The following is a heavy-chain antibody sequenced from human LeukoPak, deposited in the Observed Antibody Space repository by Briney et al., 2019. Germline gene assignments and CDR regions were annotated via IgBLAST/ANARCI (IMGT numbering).Heavy chain of an antibody. D-gene: IGHD3/OR15-3a*01. CDR1: GFIFSGYW. CDR3: ARYLDFRADYYFDY. CDR2: MKQDGSER. Sequence: PGGSLRLSYAASGFIFSGYWMSWVRQAPGKGLEWVANMKQDGSERYYVDSVKGRFTISRDNAKSSLYLQMNSLRVEDTAVYYCARYLDFRADYYFDYWGQGTLVTVSS. V-gene: IGHV3-7*01. J-gene: IGHJ4*02.